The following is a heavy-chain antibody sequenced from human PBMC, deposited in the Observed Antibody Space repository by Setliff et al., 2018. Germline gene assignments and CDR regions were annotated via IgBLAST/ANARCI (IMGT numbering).Heavy chain of an antibody. V-gene: IGHV3-53*01. D-gene: IGHD3-22*01. CDR2: KYSSGNT. CDR3: ARRGYSHDSSDYNRRKVFDYFDF. J-gene: IGHJ4*02. CDR1: GFAVSGAY. Sequence: PGGSLRLSCAGSGFAVSGAYMSWVRQAPGKGLEWVSIKYSSGNTAYTDSVKGRFTISRDTSKNTVYLQMNNVTVDDTAVYFCARRGYSHDSSDYNRRKVFDYFDFWGQGAQVTVSS.